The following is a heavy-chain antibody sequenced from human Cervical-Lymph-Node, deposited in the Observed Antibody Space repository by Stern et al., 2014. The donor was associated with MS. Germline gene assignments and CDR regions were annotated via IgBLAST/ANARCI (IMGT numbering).Heavy chain of an antibody. Sequence: QLQLQESGPGLVKPSQTLSLTCTVSGGSISSGSYYWSWIRQPAGKGLEWLGRIYTSGTTNYTPSLKSRLPISVDTSKNQFPRKLSSVTAADTAVYYCARGVIGLAAAGTTYNWFDPWGQGTLVTVSS. CDR2: IYTSGTT. J-gene: IGHJ5*02. V-gene: IGHV4-61*02. CDR1: GGSISSGSYY. CDR3: ARGVIGLAAAGTTYNWFDP. D-gene: IGHD6-13*01.